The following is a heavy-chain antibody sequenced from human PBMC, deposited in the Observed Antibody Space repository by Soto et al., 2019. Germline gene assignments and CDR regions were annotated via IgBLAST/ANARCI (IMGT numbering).Heavy chain of an antibody. CDR3: AKDRSGDYGWIDS. CDR2: ITGSGGST. J-gene: IGHJ4*02. V-gene: IGHV3-23*01. CDR1: GFTFSTYA. D-gene: IGHD4-17*01. Sequence: EVQLLESGGGLVQPGGSLRLSCAASGFTFSTYAMIWGRQAPGQGLDWVSVITGSGGSTYYADSVTGRFTISRDTSKNTLLLQMDSLRDEDTAVCYCAKDRSGDYGWIDSWGQGTMVTVSS.